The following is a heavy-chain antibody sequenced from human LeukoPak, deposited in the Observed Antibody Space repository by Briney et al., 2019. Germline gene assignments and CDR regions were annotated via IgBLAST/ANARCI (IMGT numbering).Heavy chain of an antibody. V-gene: IGHV4-4*07. Sequence: SETLSLTCTVSGGSISSYYWSWIRQPAGKGLEWIGRIYTSGSTNYNPSLKSRVTMPVDTSKNQFSLKLSSVTAADTAVYYCARGMDSSGYYDLDYWGQGTLVTVSS. CDR1: GGSISSYY. J-gene: IGHJ4*02. CDR3: ARGMDSSGYYDLDY. D-gene: IGHD3-22*01. CDR2: IYTSGST.